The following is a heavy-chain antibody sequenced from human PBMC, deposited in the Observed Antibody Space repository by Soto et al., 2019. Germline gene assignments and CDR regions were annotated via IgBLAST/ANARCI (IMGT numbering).Heavy chain of an antibody. J-gene: IGHJ4*02. V-gene: IGHV1-2*02. Sequence: ASVKVSCKASGYTFSGFYMHWLRQDPGQGLEWMGWINPNSGGTKSAEKFQGRVTMTRDTSISTAYMELSRLTSDDTAVYYCASAAVTGTAGLDFWGQGTQVTVSS. CDR3: ASAAVTGTAGLDF. CDR1: GYTFSGFY. CDR2: INPNSGGT. D-gene: IGHD6-19*01.